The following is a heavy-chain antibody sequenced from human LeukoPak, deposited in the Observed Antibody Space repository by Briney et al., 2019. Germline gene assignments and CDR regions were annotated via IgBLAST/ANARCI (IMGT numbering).Heavy chain of an antibody. V-gene: IGHV3-64*01. Sequence: GGSLRLSCAASGFTFSSYAMRWVRQAPGKGLEYVSAISSNGGSTYYANSVKGRFTISRDNSKNTLYLQMGSLRAEDMAVYYCARGGLGPGDIVVVPAVNFDYWGQGTLVTVSS. CDR2: ISSNGGST. J-gene: IGHJ4*02. CDR3: ARGGLGPGDIVVVPAVNFDY. CDR1: GFTFSSYA. D-gene: IGHD2-2*01.